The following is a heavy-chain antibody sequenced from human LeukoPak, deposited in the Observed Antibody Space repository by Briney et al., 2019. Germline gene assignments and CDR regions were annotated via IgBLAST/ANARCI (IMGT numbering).Heavy chain of an antibody. V-gene: IGHV3-30*02. J-gene: IGHJ4*02. CDR1: GFTFSSYG. D-gene: IGHD5-12*01. Sequence: GGSLRLSCAASGFTFSSYGMHWVRQAPGKGLEWVAFVHYGGSNKYYADSVKGRFAISRDNSKNTLYLQMNSLRAEDTAVYYCVRDGSGYAMWDWGQGTLVTVSS. CDR3: VRDGSGYAMWD. CDR2: VHYGGSNK.